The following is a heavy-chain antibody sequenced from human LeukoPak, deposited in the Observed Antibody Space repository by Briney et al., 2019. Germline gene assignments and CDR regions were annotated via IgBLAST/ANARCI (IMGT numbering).Heavy chain of an antibody. V-gene: IGHV3-48*03. CDR3: ARDQGNYDFWSGYVGFDRPYYYYYYYMDV. CDR1: GFTFSSYE. Sequence: GGSLRLSCAASGFTFSSYEMNWVRQAPGKGLEWVSYISSSGSTLYYADSVKGRFTISRDNAKNSLYLQMNSLRAEDTALYYCARDQGNYDFWSGYVGFDRPYYYYYYYMDVWGKGTTVTVSS. CDR2: ISSSGSTL. D-gene: IGHD3-3*01. J-gene: IGHJ6*03.